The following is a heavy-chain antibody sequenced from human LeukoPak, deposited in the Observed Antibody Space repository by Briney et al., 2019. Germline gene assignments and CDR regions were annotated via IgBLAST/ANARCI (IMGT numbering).Heavy chain of an antibody. D-gene: IGHD1-1*01. Sequence: GGSLRLSCAASGLTFRSFAMNWVRQAAGKGLEWVSVISGSGGSTNYADSVKGRSTISRDNSKSTLYLQMNSLRAEDTAVYYCAREYPDWNVYMGVWGKGTTVTVSS. CDR3: AREYPDWNVYMGV. J-gene: IGHJ6*03. CDR2: ISGSGGST. CDR1: GLTFRSFA. V-gene: IGHV3-23*01.